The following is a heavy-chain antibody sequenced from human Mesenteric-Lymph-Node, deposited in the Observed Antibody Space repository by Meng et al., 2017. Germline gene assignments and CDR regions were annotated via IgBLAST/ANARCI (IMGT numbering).Heavy chain of an antibody. CDR2: IRDKANSYTT. J-gene: IGHJ4*02. CDR3: ARAGRVGVGRPPTYFDY. Sequence: GESLKISCAASGFTFSSYSMSWVRQAPGKGLEWVGRIRDKANSYTTEYAASVKGRLTISRDDSKNSLYLQMNNLKTEDTAVFYCARAGRVGVGRPPTYFDYWGQGTLVTVSS. V-gene: IGHV3-72*01. CDR1: GFTFSSYS. D-gene: IGHD3-3*01.